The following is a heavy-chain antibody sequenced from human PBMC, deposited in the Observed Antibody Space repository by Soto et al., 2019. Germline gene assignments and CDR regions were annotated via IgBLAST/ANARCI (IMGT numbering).Heavy chain of an antibody. CDR1: GGNCIDYA. D-gene: IGHD3-22*01. CDR3: AVTYDTSGDYPSYFDY. Sequence: QVQLVQSGAEVKKPGSSVRVSCEASGGNCIDYAFIWVRQAPGQGLEWMGGILPIIATADYAQTFQGRVTITADESTRTAYMEVTSLTSEDTAVYFCAVTYDTSGDYPSYFDYWGQGTPVTVSS. V-gene: IGHV1-69*01. CDR2: ILPIIATA. J-gene: IGHJ4*02.